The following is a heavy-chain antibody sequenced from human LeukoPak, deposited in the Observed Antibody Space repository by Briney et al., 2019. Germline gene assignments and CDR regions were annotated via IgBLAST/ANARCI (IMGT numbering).Heavy chain of an antibody. V-gene: IGHV3-23*01. CDR1: GFRFDDYA. CDR2: ISGASERT. D-gene: IGHD6-19*01. J-gene: IGHJ4*02. Sequence: PGGSLRLSCEVSGFRFDDYAMHWVRQAPGKGLEWVSAISGASERTYYADSVRGRFTISRDNFKNTLYLQMNSLRAEDTAVYYCAKESGLSVYSSGWYYIDHWGQGTLVTVSS. CDR3: AKESGLSVYSSGWYYIDH.